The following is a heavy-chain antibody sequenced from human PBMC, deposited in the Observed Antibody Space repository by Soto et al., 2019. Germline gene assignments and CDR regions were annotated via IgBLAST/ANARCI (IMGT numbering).Heavy chain of an antibody. CDR3: ASDLGGWPDY. Sequence: QVQLVQSGAEVKKPGASVKVSCKASGYTFTSYAMHWVGQAPGQRLEGMGWINAGNGNTKYSPKFQGRVTITRDTSASTAYMELSSLSSEDTAVYYCASDLGGWPDYWGQGTLVTVSS. D-gene: IGHD6-19*01. CDR1: GYTFTSYA. J-gene: IGHJ4*02. CDR2: INAGNGNT. V-gene: IGHV1-3*01.